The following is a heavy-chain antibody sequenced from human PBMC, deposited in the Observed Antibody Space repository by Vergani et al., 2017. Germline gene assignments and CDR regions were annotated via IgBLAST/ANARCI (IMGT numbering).Heavy chain of an antibody. J-gene: IGHJ5*02. D-gene: IGHD6-6*01. V-gene: IGHV4-61*10. CDR2: IYYSGST. CDR1: GGSISSGSYY. CDR3: ARSELEAARRLGWFDP. Sequence: QVQLQESGPGLVKPSQTLSLTCTVSGGSISSGSYYWSWIRQPAGKGLEWIGYIYYSGSTNYNPSLKSRVTISVDTSKNQFSLKLSSVTAADTAVYYCARSELEAARRLGWFDPWGQGTLVTVSS.